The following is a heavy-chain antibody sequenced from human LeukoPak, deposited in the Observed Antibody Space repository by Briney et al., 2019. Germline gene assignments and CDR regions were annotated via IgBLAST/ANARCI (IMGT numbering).Heavy chain of an antibody. Sequence: PGGSLRLSCAESGFSFRSSGMNGVRQAPGKGLEWVSTISGSGGRTYYADSVRGRFTISRDNSKNTLYLQMSSLRAEDTATYYCAKDLGRIMTAAPKDAFKIWGQGRMVTVSS. D-gene: IGHD6-13*01. CDR2: ISGSGGRT. CDR3: AKDLGRIMTAAPKDAFKI. V-gene: IGHV3-23*01. CDR1: GFSFRSSG. J-gene: IGHJ3*02.